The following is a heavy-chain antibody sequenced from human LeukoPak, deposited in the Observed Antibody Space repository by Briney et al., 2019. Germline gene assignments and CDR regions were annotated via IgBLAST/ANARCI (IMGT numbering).Heavy chain of an antibody. J-gene: IGHJ4*02. CDR2: IFWDDDK. CDR1: GFSLRNTGVG. CDR3: AHRQLSGALFDY. Sequence: SGPTLVNPTQTLTMTCSCSGFSLRNTGVGVGWIRQPPGKALEWLALIFWDDDKRYSPSLKSRLTITKDTSKNQVVLTVTNMDPLDTATYYCAHRQLSGALFDYWGRGTLVTVSS. V-gene: IGHV2-5*02. D-gene: IGHD1-26*01.